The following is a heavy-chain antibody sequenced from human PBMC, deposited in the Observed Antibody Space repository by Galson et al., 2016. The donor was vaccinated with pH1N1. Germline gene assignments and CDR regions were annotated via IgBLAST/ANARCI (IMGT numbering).Heavy chain of an antibody. D-gene: IGHD3-16*01. CDR1: GFSISSSGMG. J-gene: IGHJ3*01. Sequence: PALVKPTQTLTLTCTFSGFSISSSGMGVGWIRQPPGKALEWLAVIYWDDDKRYSPSLKSRLTITKDTSKNHVVLTMTNMDPMDTATYYCAHRVVMITNAFDFWGPGTMVTVSS. V-gene: IGHV2-5*02. CDR2: IYWDDDK. CDR3: AHRVVMITNAFDF.